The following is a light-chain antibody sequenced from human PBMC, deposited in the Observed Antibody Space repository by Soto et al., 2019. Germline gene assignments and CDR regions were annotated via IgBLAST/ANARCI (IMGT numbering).Light chain of an antibody. J-gene: IGKJ1*01. Sequence: EIVLTQSPGTLSLSPGERATLSCSASQSVSSSYLAWYQQKPGQAPRLLIYDASNRATGIPGRFSGRGAGAEFTLTISSLQSEDLAVYYCQKYRSWPRKFGQGTKVDIK. V-gene: IGKV3-20*01. CDR1: QSVSSSY. CDR3: QKYRSWPRK. CDR2: DAS.